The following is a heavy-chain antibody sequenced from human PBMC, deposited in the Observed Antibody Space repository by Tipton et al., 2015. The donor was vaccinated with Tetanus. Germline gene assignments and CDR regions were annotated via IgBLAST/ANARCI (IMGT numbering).Heavy chain of an antibody. D-gene: IGHD3-22*01. CDR3: ARAVRFYYDSSTYYQYYFDS. J-gene: IGHJ4*02. CDR2: IYESGTT. Sequence: LRLSCDVSGGSISGGGYSWSWIRQPPGPGKGLEWIGYIYESGTTHYNPSLKSRVPLSLDMSKNHVSLNLTSVTAADTAVYYCARAVRFYYDSSTYYQYYFDSWGQGTLVTVSS. CDR1: GGSISGGGYS. V-gene: IGHV4-30-2*01.